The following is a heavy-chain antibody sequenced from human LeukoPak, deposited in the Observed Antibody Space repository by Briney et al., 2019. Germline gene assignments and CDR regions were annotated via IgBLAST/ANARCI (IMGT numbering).Heavy chain of an antibody. V-gene: IGHV3-30*02. D-gene: IGHD1-1*01. CDR3: AKDRWATQTTYDAFDI. J-gene: IGHJ3*02. CDR2: IRHDESNN. CDR1: GFTFSSYA. Sequence: GRSLRLSCAASGFTFSSYAMHWVRQAPGKGLEWVAFIRHDESNNYYADSVKGRFTISRDTSNNTLYLQMNSLRAEDTAVYYCAKDRWATQTTYDAFDIWGQGTMVTVSS.